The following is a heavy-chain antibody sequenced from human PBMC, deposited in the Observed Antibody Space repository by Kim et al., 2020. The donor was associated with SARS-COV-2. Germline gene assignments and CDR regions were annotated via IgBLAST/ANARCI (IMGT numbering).Heavy chain of an antibody. CDR3: ARHDVAVAARHDAFDI. Sequence: SFQGHVTISADKSISTAYLQWSSLKASDTAMYYCARHDVAVAARHDAFDIWGQGTMVTVSS. D-gene: IGHD6-19*01. V-gene: IGHV5-10-1*01. J-gene: IGHJ3*02.